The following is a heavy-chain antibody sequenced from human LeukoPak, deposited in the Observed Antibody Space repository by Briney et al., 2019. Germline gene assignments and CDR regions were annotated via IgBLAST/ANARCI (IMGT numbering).Heavy chain of an antibody. V-gene: IGHV3-21*04. CDR1: GFTFSSYS. CDR3: ARDGYYYDSSGQNAFDI. CDR2: ISSSSSYI. J-gene: IGHJ3*02. D-gene: IGHD3-22*01. Sequence: GGSLRLSCAASGFTFSSYSMNWVRRAPGKGLEWVSSISSSSSYIYYADSVKGRFTISRDNAKNSLYLQMNSLRAEDTAVYYCARDGYYYDSSGQNAFDIWGQGTMVTVSS.